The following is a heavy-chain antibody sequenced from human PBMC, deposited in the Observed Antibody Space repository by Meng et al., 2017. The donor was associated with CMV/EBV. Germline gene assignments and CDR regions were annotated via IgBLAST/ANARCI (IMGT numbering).Heavy chain of an antibody. D-gene: IGHD6-13*01. V-gene: IGHV1-18*01. CDR3: ARDAGNGRLTVDY. CDR2: ISAYHGNT. J-gene: IGHJ4*02. CDR1: GYTFTTYG. Sequence: QVLLVQSGAEMKKAGXSAKVSCKASGYTFTTYGISWVRQAPGQGLEWMGWISAYHGNTNYAQKLQDRVSMTTDTSTSTVYMELSSLRSDDTAVYYCARDAGNGRLTVDYWGQGTLVTVSS.